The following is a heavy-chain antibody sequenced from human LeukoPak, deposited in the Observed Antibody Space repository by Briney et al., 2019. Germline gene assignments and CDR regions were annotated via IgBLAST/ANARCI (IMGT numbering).Heavy chain of an antibody. J-gene: IGHJ4*02. V-gene: IGHV4-59*01. CDR3: ARGGSGTYYHY. D-gene: IGHD1-26*01. CDR1: GGSITSYH. CDR2: IYYSGST. Sequence: SETLSLTCTVSGGSITSYHYSWVRQPPGKGLEWIGYIYYSGSTNYNPSLKSRVTISVDTSKNQFSLKLSSVTAADTAVYYCARGGSGTYYHYWGQGTLVTVSS.